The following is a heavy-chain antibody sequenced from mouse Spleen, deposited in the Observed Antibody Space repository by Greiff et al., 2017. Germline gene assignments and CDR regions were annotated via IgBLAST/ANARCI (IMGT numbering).Heavy chain of an antibody. V-gene: IGHV2-6*02. J-gene: IGHJ4*01. CDR3: ARERIYYDYERAMDY. Sequence: QVHVKQSGPGLVAPSQSLSITCTVSGFSLTSYGVHWVRQPPGKGLEWLVVIWSDGSTTYNSALKSRLSISKDNSKSQVFLKMNSLQTDDTAMYYCARERIYYDYERAMDYWGQGTSVTVSS. D-gene: IGHD2-4*01. CDR1: GFSLTSYG. CDR2: IWSDGST.